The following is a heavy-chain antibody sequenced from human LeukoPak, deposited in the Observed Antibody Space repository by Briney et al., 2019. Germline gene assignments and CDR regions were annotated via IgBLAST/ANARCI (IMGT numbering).Heavy chain of an antibody. CDR3: ARDSRSGWGNWFDP. V-gene: IGHV4-39*07. D-gene: IGHD6-19*01. CDR1: GDSISSSSSY. Sequence: SETLSLTCTVSGDSISSSSSYWGWIRQPPGEGLEWIGSIYYRGSTYYNPSLKSRVATSVDTSKNQFSLKLSSVTAADTAVYYCARDSRSGWGNWFDPWGQGTLVTVSS. CDR2: IYYRGST. J-gene: IGHJ5*02.